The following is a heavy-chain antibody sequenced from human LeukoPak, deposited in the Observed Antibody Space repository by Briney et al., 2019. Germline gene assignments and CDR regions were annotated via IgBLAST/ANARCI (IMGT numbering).Heavy chain of an antibody. D-gene: IGHD3-22*01. CDR2: IYYSGSA. CDR1: GGSISSYY. CDR3: ARISSGYWGAFDI. V-gene: IGHV4-59*12. Sequence: SETLSLTCTVSGGSISSYYWSWIRQPPGKGLEWIGYIYYSGSANYNPSLKSRVTISVDTSKNQFSLKLSSVTAADAAVYYCARISSGYWGAFDIWGQGTMVTVSS. J-gene: IGHJ3*02.